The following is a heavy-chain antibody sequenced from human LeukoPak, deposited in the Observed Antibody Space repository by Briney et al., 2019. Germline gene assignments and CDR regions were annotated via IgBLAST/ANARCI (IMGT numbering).Heavy chain of an antibody. CDR3: ARARVWLGECLDY. V-gene: IGHV4-34*01. D-gene: IGHD3-10*01. J-gene: IGHJ4*02. Sequence: SETLSLTCAVYGGSFSGYYWSWIRQPPGKGLEWIGEINHSGSTNYNPSLKSRVTISVDTSKNQFSLKLSSVTAADTAVYYCARARVWLGECLDYWGQGTLVTVSS. CDR2: INHSGST. CDR1: GGSFSGYY.